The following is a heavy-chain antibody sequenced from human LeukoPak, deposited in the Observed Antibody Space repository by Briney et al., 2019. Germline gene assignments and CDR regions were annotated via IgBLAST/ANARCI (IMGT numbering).Heavy chain of an antibody. J-gene: IGHJ4*02. CDR1: GYTFTGYY. CDR2: INPNSGGT. CDR3: ARRHYYYGSGSYPYYYFDY. Sequence: ASVKVSCKASGYTFTGYYMHWVRQAPGQGLEWMGWINPNSGGTNYAQKFQGRDTMTRDTSISTAYMELSRLRSDDTAVYYCARRHYYYGSGSYPYYYFDYWGQGTLVTVSS. D-gene: IGHD3-10*01. V-gene: IGHV1-2*02.